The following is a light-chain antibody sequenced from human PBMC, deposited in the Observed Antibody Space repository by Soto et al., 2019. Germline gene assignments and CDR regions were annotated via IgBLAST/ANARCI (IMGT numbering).Light chain of an antibody. CDR2: AAS. V-gene: IGKV1-8*01. Sequence: AIRMTQSPSSLSASTGDRVTVTCRASQSVGSYLAWYQQKPGAAPKLLIYAASTLHIGVPSRFTGSGYGTDFTLTISCLQSEDFETYYCQHYYNYQYSFGQGTKVDLK. J-gene: IGKJ2*01. CDR3: QHYYNYQYS. CDR1: QSVGSY.